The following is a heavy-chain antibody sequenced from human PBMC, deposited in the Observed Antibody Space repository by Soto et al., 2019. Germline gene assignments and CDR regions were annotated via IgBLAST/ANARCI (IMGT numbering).Heavy chain of an antibody. Sequence: QVHLVQSGAEVKKPGASVKVSCKASGYTFTNHDTNWVRQAPGQGLEWMGWISTYTGKTNYAQKLRGRGTMTTDTAASTASLEVPSLRSDDKAVYYCARGYYCGSGRATAGGIGVWGAGTTVTVSS. CDR3: ARGYYCGSGRATAGGIGV. CDR1: GYTFTNHD. D-gene: IGHD3-10*01. J-gene: IGHJ6*04. V-gene: IGHV1-18*01. CDR2: ISTYTGKT.